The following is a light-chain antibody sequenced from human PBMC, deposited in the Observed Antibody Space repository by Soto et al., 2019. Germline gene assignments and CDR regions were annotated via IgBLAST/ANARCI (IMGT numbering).Light chain of an antibody. CDR1: QGISSY. CDR2: AAS. Sequence: IQLTQSQSSLSASVGDRVTITCRASQGISSYLAWYQQKPGKAPKLLIYAASTLQSAVPSRFSGSGSGTDFTPTISSLQPEDFATYYCQQLNSYPLTFGGGTKVDIK. J-gene: IGKJ4*01. CDR3: QQLNSYPLT. V-gene: IGKV1-9*01.